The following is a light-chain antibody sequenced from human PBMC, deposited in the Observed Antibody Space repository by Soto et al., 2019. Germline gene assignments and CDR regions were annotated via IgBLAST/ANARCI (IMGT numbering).Light chain of an antibody. CDR3: CSYAATYSWV. V-gene: IGLV2-11*01. Sequence: QSALTQPRSVSGSPGQSVTIPCTGTSSDVGGYNYVSWYQQHPGKAPKLRIYDVSKRPSGVPDRFSGSKSGNTASLTISGLQAEDEADYYCCSYAATYSWVFGGGTKVTVL. CDR2: DVS. J-gene: IGLJ3*02. CDR1: SSDVGGYNY.